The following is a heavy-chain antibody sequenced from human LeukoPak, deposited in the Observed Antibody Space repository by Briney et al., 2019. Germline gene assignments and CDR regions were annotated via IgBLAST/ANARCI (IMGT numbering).Heavy chain of an antibody. CDR3: ASLIAKVGGGANYFVT. CDR2: VYICVDT. J-gene: IGHJ4*02. CDR1: SGSVTTSY. Sequence: SETLSLTCTVSSGSVTTSYWSWIRQSAGEGLEGLGRVYICVDTKYNPPLKSRVIILLDARKNQFSLSMRSVTAADTAVVYCASLIAKVGGGANYFVTLGEGALVTVSS. D-gene: IGHD2-21*01. V-gene: IGHV4-4*07.